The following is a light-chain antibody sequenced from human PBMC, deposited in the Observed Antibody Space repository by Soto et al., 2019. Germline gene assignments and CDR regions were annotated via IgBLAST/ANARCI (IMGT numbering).Light chain of an antibody. V-gene: IGKV3-11*01. CDR1: QSINNI. Sequence: EIVLTQSPATLSLSPGERATLSCTTSQSINNILAWYQEKPGQAPRLLIHDVSVRAAGIQARFSGSGSETDFTLTISSLEPEDSAIYYCQQRANWPRGTFGQGTKVEIK. CDR3: QQRANWPRGT. J-gene: IGKJ2*02. CDR2: DVS.